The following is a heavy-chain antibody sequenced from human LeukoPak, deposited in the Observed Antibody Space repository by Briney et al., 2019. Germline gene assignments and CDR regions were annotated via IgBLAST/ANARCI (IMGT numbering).Heavy chain of an antibody. J-gene: IGHJ4*02. CDR2: IISSRSDI. V-gene: IGHV3-21*01. CDR3: ARELGSGWYRGIDY. Sequence: PGGSLRLSCSASGFTFISNSMNCVRQAPGKELEWVSSIISSRSDIYYADSVKGRFTISTVKAKNSLYLQMHSLNTEETAVTACARELGSGWYRGIDYWGQGTLVTVSS. D-gene: IGHD6-19*01. CDR1: GFTFISNS.